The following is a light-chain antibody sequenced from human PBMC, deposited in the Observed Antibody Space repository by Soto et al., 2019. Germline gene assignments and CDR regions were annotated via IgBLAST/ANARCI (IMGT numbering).Light chain of an antibody. V-gene: IGKV1-39*01. CDR3: QQTSSPPWT. J-gene: IGKJ1*01. Sequence: DIQMTQSPSSLSASVGDRVTITCRASQSISIYLNWYQQTPGKDPKLLIYGASTLQSGVPSRFSGSGSGTDFTLTISSLQPEDFATYYCQQTSSPPWTFGQGTKVEIK. CDR2: GAS. CDR1: QSISIY.